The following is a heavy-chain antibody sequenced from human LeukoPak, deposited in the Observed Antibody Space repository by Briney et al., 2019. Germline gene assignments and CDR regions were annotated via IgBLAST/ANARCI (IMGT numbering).Heavy chain of an antibody. CDR3: AREGPRGNSQFDY. CDR2: IWYDGSNK. V-gene: IGHV3-33*08. CDR1: GFIFSTYA. Sequence: GGSLRLSCAASGFIFSTYAMHWVRQAPGKGLEWVALIWYDGSNKYYADSVKGRLTISRDNSKNTLYLQMNSLRAEDTAVYYCAREGPRGNSQFDYWGQGTLVTVSS. D-gene: IGHD2/OR15-2a*01. J-gene: IGHJ4*02.